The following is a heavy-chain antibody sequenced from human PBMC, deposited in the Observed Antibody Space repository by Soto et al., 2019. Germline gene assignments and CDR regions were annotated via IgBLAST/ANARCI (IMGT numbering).Heavy chain of an antibody. CDR3: AKGTRATDC. V-gene: IGHV3-11*05. J-gene: IGHJ4*02. CDR2: ISGSSSDT. CDR1: GFTFSDSY. Sequence: VQLVESRGGLVKPGESLRLSCEASGFTFSDSYMSWIRQAPGKGLEWISYISGSSSDTNYADSVKGRFTISRDNAKNSLYLQMSSLRDEDTAVYYCAKGTRATDCWGQGALVTVSS. D-gene: IGHD4-17*01.